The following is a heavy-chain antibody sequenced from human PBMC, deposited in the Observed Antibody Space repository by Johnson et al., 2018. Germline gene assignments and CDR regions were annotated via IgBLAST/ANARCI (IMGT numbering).Heavy chain of an antibody. Sequence: VQLVESGGGLVRPGGPLRLSCAASGFTFSRHAMSWVRQAPGKGLEWVATISASGSSTYYADSVKGRFTISRDNSKNTLYLQMNSLRGEDTALYYCAKDDRPTLRPAAYFQHWGQGTLVTVSS. CDR2: ISASGSST. V-gene: IGHV3-23*04. J-gene: IGHJ1*01. CDR1: GFTFSRHA. D-gene: IGHD2-15*01. CDR3: AKDDRPTLRPAAYFQH.